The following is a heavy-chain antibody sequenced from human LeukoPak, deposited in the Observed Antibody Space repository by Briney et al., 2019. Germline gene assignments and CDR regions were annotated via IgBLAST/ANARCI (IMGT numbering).Heavy chain of an antibody. Sequence: SETLSLTCTVSGGSISSYYWSWIRQPPGKGLEWIGYIYFSGSTTYNPSLKSRVTISVDTSKDQFSLKLSSVTAADTAVYFCARFRLRGGSLDFDYWGQRTLVTVSS. J-gene: IGHJ4*02. CDR3: ARFRLRGGSLDFDY. CDR2: IYFSGST. D-gene: IGHD1-26*01. CDR1: GGSISSYY. V-gene: IGHV4-59*01.